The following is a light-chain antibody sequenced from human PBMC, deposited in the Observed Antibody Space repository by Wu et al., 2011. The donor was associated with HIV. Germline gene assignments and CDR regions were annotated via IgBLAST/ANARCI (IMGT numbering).Light chain of an antibody. CDR2: GAS. CDR3: QQYNNWPPT. CDR1: SNN. J-gene: IGKJ3*01. Sequence: SNNLAWYQQIPGQPPRLLIYGASTRATGVPARFSAVGLGQNSLYTISSLQSEDFAIHFCQQYNNWPPTFGPGTKVDIK. V-gene: IGKV3-15*01.